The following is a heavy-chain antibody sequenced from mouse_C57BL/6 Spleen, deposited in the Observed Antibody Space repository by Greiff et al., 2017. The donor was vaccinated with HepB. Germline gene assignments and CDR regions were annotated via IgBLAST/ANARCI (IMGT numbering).Heavy chain of an antibody. CDR2: INPSSGYT. D-gene: IGHD2-1*01. J-gene: IGHJ4*01. CDR1: GYTFTSYT. V-gene: IGHV1-4*01. Sequence: VQLQQSGAELARPGASVKMSCKASGYTFTSYTMHWVKQRPGQGLEWIGYINPSSGYTKYNQKFKDKATLTADKSSSTAYMQLSSLTSEDSAVYYCARAYGNYDAMDYGGQGTSVTVSS. CDR3: ARAYGNYDAMDY.